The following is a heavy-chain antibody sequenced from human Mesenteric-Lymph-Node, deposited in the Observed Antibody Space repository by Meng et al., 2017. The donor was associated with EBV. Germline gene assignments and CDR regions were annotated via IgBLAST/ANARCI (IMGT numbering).Heavy chain of an antibody. V-gene: IGHV4-34*01. CDR2: INHSGST. J-gene: IGHJ4*02. CDR3: ARGEKGPIDY. CDR1: GGSFSGYY. Sequence: QVQRPQWGAGLLKPSETLSLPCAVYGGSFSGYYWSWIRQPPGKGLEWIGEINHSGSTNYNPSLKSRVTISVDTSKNQFSLKLSSVTAADTAVYYCARGEKGPIDYWGQGTLVTVSS.